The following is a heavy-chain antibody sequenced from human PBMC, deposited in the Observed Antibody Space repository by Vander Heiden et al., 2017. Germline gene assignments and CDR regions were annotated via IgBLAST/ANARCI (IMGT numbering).Heavy chain of an antibody. CDR2: ISYDGSNK. CDR3: ARARGGYYYGMDV. Sequence: QVQLVESGGGVVLPGCSLSLLFPASGFTFSSYAMHWVRQAPGKGLEWVAVISYDGSNKYYADSVKGRFTISRDNSKNTLYLQMNRMRAEDTDVYYCARARGGYYYGMDVWGQGTTVTVSS. D-gene: IGHD2-15*01. J-gene: IGHJ6*02. V-gene: IGHV3-30*01. CDR1: GFTFSSYA.